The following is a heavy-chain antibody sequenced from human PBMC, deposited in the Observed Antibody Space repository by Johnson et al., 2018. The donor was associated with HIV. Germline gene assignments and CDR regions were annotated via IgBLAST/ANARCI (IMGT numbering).Heavy chain of an antibody. CDR1: GFTFSSYG. CDR2: ISYDGSKK. V-gene: IGHV3-30*18. J-gene: IGHJ3*02. CDR3: AKNQHEQRVVPAARHAAFDI. Sequence: QVQLVESGGGLVQPGGSLRLSCAASGFTFSSYGIHWVRQAPGKGLEWVSSISYDGSKKHYVDSVKGRFTISRDNSKNTLYLQMNSLRAEDTAVYYGAKNQHEQRVVPAARHAAFDIWGQGTMVTVSS. D-gene: IGHD2-2*01.